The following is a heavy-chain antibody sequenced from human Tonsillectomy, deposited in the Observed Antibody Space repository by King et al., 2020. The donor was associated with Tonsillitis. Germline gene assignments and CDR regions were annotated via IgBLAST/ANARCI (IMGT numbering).Heavy chain of an antibody. CDR3: ARTDPYYYGSYY. D-gene: IGHD3-10*01. J-gene: IGHJ4*02. CDR1: GGSISSYY. Sequence: VQLQESGPGLVKPSETLSLTCTVSGGSISSYYWSWIRQPPGKGLEWIGYIYYSGSTNYNPSLKSRVTISVDTSKNQFSLKLSSVTAADTAVYYCARTDPYYYGSYYWGQGTLVTVSS. CDR2: IYYSGST. V-gene: IGHV4-59*08.